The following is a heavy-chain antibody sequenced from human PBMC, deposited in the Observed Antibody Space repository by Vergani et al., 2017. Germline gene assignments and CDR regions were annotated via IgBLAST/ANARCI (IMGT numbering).Heavy chain of an antibody. CDR3: ARRVDTRYYDFWSGYYLGAFDI. CDR1: GYSFTSYW. CDR2: IDPGDSDT. J-gene: IGHJ3*02. V-gene: IGHV5-51*01. Sequence: EVQLVQSGAEVKKPGESLKISCKGSGYSFTSYWIGWVRQMPGKGLEWMGIIDPGDSDTRYSPSFQGQVTISADKSISTAYLQWSSLKASDTAMYYCARRVDTRYYDFWSGYYLGAFDIWGQGTMVTVSS. D-gene: IGHD3-3*01.